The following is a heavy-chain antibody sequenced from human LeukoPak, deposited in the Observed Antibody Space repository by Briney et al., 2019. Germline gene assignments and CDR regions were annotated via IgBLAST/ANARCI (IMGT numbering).Heavy chain of an antibody. Sequence: ASVEVSCKASGYTFTGYYMHWVRQAPGQGLEWMGWISAYNGNTNYAQKLQGRVTMTTDTSTSTAYMELRSLRSDDTAVYYCARVDEAEVDYWGQGTLVTVSS. J-gene: IGHJ4*02. CDR2: ISAYNGNT. V-gene: IGHV1-18*04. D-gene: IGHD2-2*03. CDR3: ARVDEAEVDY. CDR1: GYTFTGYY.